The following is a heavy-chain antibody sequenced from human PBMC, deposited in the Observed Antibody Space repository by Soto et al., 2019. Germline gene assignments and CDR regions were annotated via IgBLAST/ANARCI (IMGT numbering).Heavy chain of an antibody. CDR1: GFSFRDHS. D-gene: IGHD6-13*01. CDR3: ARDLSWAFDH. Sequence: DVQLVESGGGLVQRGGSLRLSCTASGFSFRDHSMNWVRQAPGRGLEWISYIRSSTTISYADSVKGRFTISRDNAENSLYLQMNSLRDEDTAAYFCARDLSWAFDHWGQGALVTVSS. CDR2: IRSSTTI. V-gene: IGHV3-48*02. J-gene: IGHJ4*02.